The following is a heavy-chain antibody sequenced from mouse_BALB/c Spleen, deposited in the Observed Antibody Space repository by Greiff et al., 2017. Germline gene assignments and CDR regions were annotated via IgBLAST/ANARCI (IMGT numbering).Heavy chain of an antibody. Sequence: VQLQQSGAELVKPGASVKLSCTASGFNIKDTYMHWVKQRPEQGLEWIGRIDPANGNTKYDPKFQGKATITADTSSNTAYLHLSSLTSEDSAVYYCARGDYGSSLWFAYWGQGTLVTVSA. CDR3: ARGDYGSSLWFAY. CDR1: GFNIKDTY. CDR2: IDPANGNT. J-gene: IGHJ3*01. V-gene: IGHV14-3*02. D-gene: IGHD1-1*01.